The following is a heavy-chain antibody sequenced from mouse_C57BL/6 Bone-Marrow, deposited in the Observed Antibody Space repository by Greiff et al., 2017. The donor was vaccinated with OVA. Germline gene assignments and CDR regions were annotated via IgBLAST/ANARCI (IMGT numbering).Heavy chain of an antibody. V-gene: IGHV5-6*02. CDR3: ARRFITTPMDY. D-gene: IGHD1-1*01. CDR1: GFTFSSYC. CDR2: ISSGCSYT. Sequence: EVLLLQSGGDFVKPGSSLKLSCAASGFTFSSYCMSWVRQTPDTLLDWVATISSGCSYTYYPDSVQGRFTISRDNAKNTLYLQMSSLMSEDTAMYYCARRFITTPMDYWGQGTSVTVSS. J-gene: IGHJ4*01.